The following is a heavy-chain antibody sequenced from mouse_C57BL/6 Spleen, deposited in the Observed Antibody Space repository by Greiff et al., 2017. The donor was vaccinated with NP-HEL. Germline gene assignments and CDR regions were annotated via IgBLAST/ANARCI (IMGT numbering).Heavy chain of an antibody. CDR2: INPSNGGT. V-gene: IGHV1-53*01. Sequence: QVQLKQPGTELVKPGASVKLSCKASGYTFTSYWMHWVKQRPGQGLEWIGNINPSNGGTNYNEKFKSKATLTVDKSSSTAYMQLSSLTSEDSAVYYCARKGDSSGYLYYAMDYWGQGTSVTVSS. CDR3: ARKGDSSGYLYYAMDY. D-gene: IGHD3-2*02. J-gene: IGHJ4*01. CDR1: GYTFTSYW.